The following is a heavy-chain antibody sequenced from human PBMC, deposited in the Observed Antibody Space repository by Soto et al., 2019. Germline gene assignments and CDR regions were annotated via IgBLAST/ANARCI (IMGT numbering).Heavy chain of an antibody. CDR2: IYSTGTS. D-gene: IGHD1-26*01. Sequence: PSETLSLTCTVSGGSVDTYTNHWGWVRQPPGKALEWIGTIYSTGTSFYNPSLKSRVTLSVDTSSNHFSLRLRSVAASDTAVYFCAKLVYYSRSDQFVFDSWGQGTLVTVSS. V-gene: IGHV4-39*02. CDR1: GGSVDTYTNH. CDR3: AKLVYYSRSDQFVFDS. J-gene: IGHJ4*02.